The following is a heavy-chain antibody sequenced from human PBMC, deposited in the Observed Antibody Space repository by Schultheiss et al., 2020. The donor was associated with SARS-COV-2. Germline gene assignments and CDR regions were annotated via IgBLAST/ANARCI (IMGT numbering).Heavy chain of an antibody. CDR2: IYYSGST. D-gene: IGHD6-13*01. CDR3: ARQQFFYYGMDV. V-gene: IGHV4-59*01. J-gene: IGHJ6*02. CDR1: GDSTGTYY. Sequence: SETLSLTCSVSGDSTGTYYWSWIRQPPGKGLEWIGYIYYSGSTNYNPSLKSRVTISVDTSKNQFSLKLSSVTAADTVVYYCARQQFFYYGMDVWGQGTTVTVSS.